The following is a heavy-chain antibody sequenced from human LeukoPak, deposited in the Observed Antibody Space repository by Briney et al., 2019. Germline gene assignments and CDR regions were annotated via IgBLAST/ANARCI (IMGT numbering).Heavy chain of an antibody. D-gene: IGHD2-15*01. J-gene: IGHJ6*02. V-gene: IGHV3-48*04. CDR1: GFTISSYS. CDR2: ISSSSSTI. Sequence: PGGSLRLSCAASGFTISSYSMNWVRQAPGKGLEWVSYISSSSSTIYYADSVKGRFTISRDSAKNSLYLQMNSLRAEDTAVYYCAREVVGAPDYYGMDVWGQGTTVTVSS. CDR3: AREVVGAPDYYGMDV.